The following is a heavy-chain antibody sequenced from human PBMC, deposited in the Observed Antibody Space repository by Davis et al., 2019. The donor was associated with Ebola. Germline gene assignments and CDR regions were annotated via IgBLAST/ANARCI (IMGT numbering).Heavy chain of an antibody. CDR3: ARDRVSYGYYYYGMDV. V-gene: IGHV3-21*01. D-gene: IGHD5-18*01. CDR2: ISSSSSYI. Sequence: GGSLRLSCAASGFTFSSYSMNWVRQAPGKGLEWVSSISSSSSYIYYADSVKGRFTISRDNAKNTLYLQMNSLRAEDTAVYYCARDRVSYGYYYYGMDVWGKGTTVTVSS. CDR1: GFTFSSYS. J-gene: IGHJ6*04.